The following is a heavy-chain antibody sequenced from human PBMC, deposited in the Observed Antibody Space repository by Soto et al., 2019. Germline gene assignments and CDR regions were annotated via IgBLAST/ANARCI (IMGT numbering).Heavy chain of an antibody. Sequence: GGSLRLSCAASGFTFSSYAMSWVRQAPGKGLEWVSAISGSGGSTYYADSVKGRFTISRDNSKNTLYLQMNSLRAEDTAVYYCAKEGPDYGDYVDWFDPWGQGTLVTVSS. CDR1: GFTFSSYA. D-gene: IGHD4-17*01. CDR3: AKEGPDYGDYVDWFDP. J-gene: IGHJ5*02. V-gene: IGHV3-23*01. CDR2: ISGSGGST.